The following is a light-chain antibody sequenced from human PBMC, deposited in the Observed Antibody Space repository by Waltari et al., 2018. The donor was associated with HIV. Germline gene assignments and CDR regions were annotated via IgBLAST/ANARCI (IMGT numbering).Light chain of an antibody. CDR2: KVS. CDR1: QSLVYSDGNTY. V-gene: IGKV2-30*01. J-gene: IGKJ2*01. Sequence: VVMAQSPPSLPVTLGQPAPISCRSSQSLVYSDGNTYLNWFHQRPGQSPRRLIYKVSTRDSGVPDRFSGSGSGTAFTLKISRVEAEDVGVYYCMQGTHWPYTFGQGTNLQIK. CDR3: MQGTHWPYT.